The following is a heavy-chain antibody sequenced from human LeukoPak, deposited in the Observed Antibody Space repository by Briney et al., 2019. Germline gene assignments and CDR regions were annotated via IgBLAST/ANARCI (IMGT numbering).Heavy chain of an antibody. CDR3: ARVPGVHSSSWYGGGGWFDP. V-gene: IGHV1-8*03. CDR1: GYTFTSYD. Sequence: GASVKVSCKASGYTFTSYDINWVRQAPGQGLEWMGWMRPNSDNTGYAQKFQGRVTITRNTSISTAYMELSSLRSEDTAVYYCARVPGVHSSSWYGGGGWFDPWGQGTLVTVSS. D-gene: IGHD6-13*01. CDR2: MRPNSDNT. J-gene: IGHJ5*02.